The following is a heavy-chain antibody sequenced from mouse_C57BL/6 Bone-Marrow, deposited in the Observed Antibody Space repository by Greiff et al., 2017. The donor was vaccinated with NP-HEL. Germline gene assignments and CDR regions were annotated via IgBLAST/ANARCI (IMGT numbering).Heavy chain of an antibody. CDR1: GYAFSSSW. V-gene: IGHV1-82*01. Sequence: VQLQQSGPELVKPGASVKISCKASGYAFSSSWMNWVKQRPGKGLEWIGRLYPGDGGTNYNGKFKGKATLTADKSSSTAYMQLRGLTSEDCAVYFCARRNYDYDGFAYWGQGTLVTVSA. J-gene: IGHJ3*01. CDR2: LYPGDGGT. CDR3: ARRNYDYDGFAY. D-gene: IGHD2-4*01.